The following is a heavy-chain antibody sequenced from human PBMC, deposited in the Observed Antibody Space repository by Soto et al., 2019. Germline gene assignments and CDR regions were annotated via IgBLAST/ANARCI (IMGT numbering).Heavy chain of an antibody. J-gene: IGHJ4*02. D-gene: IGHD3-22*01. Sequence: PGGSLRLSCAASGFTFSSYGMHWVRQAPGKGLEWVAVIWYDGSNKYYADSVKDRFTISRDNSKNTLYLQMNSLRAEDTAVYYCARPKNYYDSPMPLLFDYWGQGTLVTVSS. CDR1: GFTFSSYG. CDR3: ARPKNYYDSPMPLLFDY. V-gene: IGHV3-33*01. CDR2: IWYDGSNK.